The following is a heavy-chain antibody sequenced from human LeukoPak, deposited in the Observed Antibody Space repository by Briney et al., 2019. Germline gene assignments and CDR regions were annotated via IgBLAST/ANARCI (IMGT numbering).Heavy chain of an antibody. V-gene: IGHV3-30*04. CDR3: AIEGLDTDAFDI. Sequence: RAGGSLRLSCAASGFTFSSYAMHWVRQAPGKGLEWVAVISYDGSNKYYADSVKGRFTISRDNSKNTLYLQMNSLRAEDTAVYYCAIEGLDTDAFDIWGQGTMVTVSS. CDR2: ISYDGSNK. D-gene: IGHD5-18*01. J-gene: IGHJ3*02. CDR1: GFTFSSYA.